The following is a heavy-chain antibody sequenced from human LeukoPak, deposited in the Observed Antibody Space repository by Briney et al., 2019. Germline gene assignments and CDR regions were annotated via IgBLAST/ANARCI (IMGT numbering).Heavy chain of an antibody. CDR2: INPNSGGT. CDR3: ARRERITMVRGVITLVKDY. Sequence: ASVKVSCKASGYTFTGYYMHWVRQAPGQGLEWMGWINPNSGGTNYAQKFQGRVTMTRDTSISAAYMELSRLRSDDTAVYYCARRERITMVRGVITLVKDYWGQGTLVTVSS. J-gene: IGHJ4*02. D-gene: IGHD3-10*01. CDR1: GYTFTGYY. V-gene: IGHV1-2*02.